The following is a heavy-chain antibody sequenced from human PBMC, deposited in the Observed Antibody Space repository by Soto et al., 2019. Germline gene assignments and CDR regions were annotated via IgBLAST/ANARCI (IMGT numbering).Heavy chain of an antibody. J-gene: IGHJ6*02. D-gene: IGHD6-13*01. CDR1: GFTFSSYG. Sequence: GGSLRLSCAASGFTFSSYGMHWVRQAPGKGLEWVAVIWYDGSNKYYADSVKGRFTISRDNSKNTLYLQMNSLRAEDTAVYYCARDSSSWYSYYYGMDVWGQGTTVTVYS. V-gene: IGHV3-33*01. CDR2: IWYDGSNK. CDR3: ARDSSSWYSYYYGMDV.